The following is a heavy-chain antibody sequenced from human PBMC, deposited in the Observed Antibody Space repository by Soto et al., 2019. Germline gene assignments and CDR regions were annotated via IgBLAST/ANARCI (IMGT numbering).Heavy chain of an antibody. CDR2: ISGSGGST. D-gene: IGHD2-15*01. J-gene: IGHJ4*02. V-gene: IGHV3-23*01. Sequence: GGSLRLSCAASGFTFSSYAMSWVRQAPGKGLEWVSAISGSGGSTYYADSVKGRFTISRDNSKNTLYLQMNSLRAEDTAVYYCAKVDALGYCSGGSCYYFDYWGQGTLVTVSS. CDR3: AKVDALGYCSGGSCYYFDY. CDR1: GFTFSSYA.